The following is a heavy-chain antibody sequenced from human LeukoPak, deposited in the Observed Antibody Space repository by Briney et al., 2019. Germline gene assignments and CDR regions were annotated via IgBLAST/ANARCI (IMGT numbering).Heavy chain of an antibody. CDR2: IYYSGST. CDR1: GGSISSYY. V-gene: IGHV4-59*01. Sequence: SETLSLTCTVSGGSISSYYWSWIRQPPGKGLEWIGYIYYSGSTNYNPSLKSRVTISVDTSKNQFSLKLSSVTTADTAVYYCARSASTGTTHWGQGTLVTVSS. CDR3: ARSASTGTTH. J-gene: IGHJ4*02. D-gene: IGHD1-1*01.